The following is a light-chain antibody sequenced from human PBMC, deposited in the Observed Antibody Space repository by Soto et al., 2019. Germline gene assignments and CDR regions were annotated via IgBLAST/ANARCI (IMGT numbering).Light chain of an antibody. CDR3: QQANSFPHT. Sequence: DIQMTQSPSSVSASVGDRVTITCLARQGISSWLACYQQKPGKAPTRLIYAASSLQSGVPSSFSGSGSGTHLTLTVSSLQPEDYATSYFQQANSFPHTFGQGTRREIK. V-gene: IGKV1-12*01. CDR1: QGISSW. J-gene: IGKJ5*01. CDR2: AAS.